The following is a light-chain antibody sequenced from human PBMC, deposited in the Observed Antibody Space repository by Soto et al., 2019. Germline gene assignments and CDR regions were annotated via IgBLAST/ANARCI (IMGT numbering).Light chain of an antibody. CDR3: MQALQTPLT. CDR2: LGS. V-gene: IGKV2-28*01. CDR1: QSLLHSNGYNY. Sequence: DIVMTQSPLSLPVTPGEPASISCRSSQSLLHSNGYNYLDWYLQKPGQSPQLLIYLGSNRASGVPDRFSGSGSATDFTLKISRVEAEDVGVYCCMQALQTPLTFGGGTKVEIK. J-gene: IGKJ4*01.